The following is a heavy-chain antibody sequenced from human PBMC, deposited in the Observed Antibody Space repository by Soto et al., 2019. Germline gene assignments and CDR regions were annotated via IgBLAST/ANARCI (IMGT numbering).Heavy chain of an antibody. CDR1: GYTFNNYP. CDR3: ARPPLRVLTGYFDL. Sequence: QVQLVQSGAEVKRPGASVKVSCKASGYTFNNYPIHWVRQAPGQRLEWLGWINTGNGYTQYSQKFQGRVTITTDTSATTAYMELSSLRSEDTAVYYCARPPLRVLTGYFDLWGRGTLVTVSS. CDR2: INTGNGYT. J-gene: IGHJ2*01. V-gene: IGHV1-3*04. D-gene: IGHD7-27*01.